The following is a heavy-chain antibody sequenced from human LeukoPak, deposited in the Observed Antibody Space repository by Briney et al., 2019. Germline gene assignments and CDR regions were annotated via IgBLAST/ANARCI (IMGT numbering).Heavy chain of an antibody. CDR3: ASFRYFDWSYAFDI. V-gene: IGHV3-7*01. Sequence: GGSLRLSCAASGFTFSSYWMSWVRQAPGKGLEWVANIKQDGSEKYYVDSVKGRFTISRDNAKNSLYLQMNSLRAEDTAVYYCASFRYFDWSYAFDIWGQGTMVTVSS. J-gene: IGHJ3*02. CDR1: GFTFSSYW. D-gene: IGHD3-9*01. CDR2: IKQDGSEK.